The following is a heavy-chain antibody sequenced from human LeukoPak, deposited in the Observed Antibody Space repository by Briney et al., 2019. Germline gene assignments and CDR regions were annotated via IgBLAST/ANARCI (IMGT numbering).Heavy chain of an antibody. V-gene: IGHV1-24*01. Sequence: ASVKVSCTVSGSSLSELSLYWVRQAPGKGLEWMGGFDVIDSETFYAQKFQGRITMTEDSSTDTAYMELRSLTSDDTALYYCAAGRPYSLLDYWGQGTLVTVSS. CDR2: FDVIDSET. J-gene: IGHJ4*02. CDR3: AAGRPYSLLDY. CDR1: GSSLSELS. D-gene: IGHD5-18*01.